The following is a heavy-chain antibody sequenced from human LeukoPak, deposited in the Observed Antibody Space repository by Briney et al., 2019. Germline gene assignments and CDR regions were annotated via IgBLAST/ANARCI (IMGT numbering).Heavy chain of an antibody. CDR2: IYSGTSGGGT. Sequence: PGGSLRLSCAASGFTVSSNYMSWVRQAPGKGLEWVSVIYSGTSGGGTYYADSVKGRFTISRDNSKNTLYLQMNSLRAEDTAVYYCAGDPHSSSCYSHWGQGTLVTVSS. CDR3: AGDPHSSSCYSH. V-gene: IGHV3-53*01. D-gene: IGHD2-2*01. CDR1: GFTVSSNY. J-gene: IGHJ4*02.